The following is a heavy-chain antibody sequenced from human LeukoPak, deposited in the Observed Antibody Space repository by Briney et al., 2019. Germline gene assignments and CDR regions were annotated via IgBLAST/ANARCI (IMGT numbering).Heavy chain of an antibody. J-gene: IGHJ5*02. CDR1: GGSFSGYC. D-gene: IGHD3-10*01. CDR3: ARGPAMVRGVNWFDP. CDR2: INHGGST. Sequence: SETLSLTCAVYGGSFSGYCWSWIRQPPGKGLEWIGEINHGGSTNYNPSLKSRVTISVDTSKNQFSLKLSSVTAADTAVYYCARGPAMVRGVNWFDPWGQGTLVTVSS. V-gene: IGHV4-34*01.